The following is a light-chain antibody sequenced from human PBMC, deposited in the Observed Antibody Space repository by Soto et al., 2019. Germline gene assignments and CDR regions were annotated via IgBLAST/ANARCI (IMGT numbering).Light chain of an antibody. CDR2: SDN. CDR3: ATWDDSLNVYVL. CDR1: SSNIGSNT. Sequence: QSVLTQPPSASGTPGQRVTISCSGSSSNIGSNTVNWYQQLPGAAPKLLVHSDNQRPPGVPDRFSGSRSGTSASLAISGLQSEDEADYYCATWDDSLNVYVLFGGGTKLTVL. J-gene: IGLJ2*01. V-gene: IGLV1-44*01.